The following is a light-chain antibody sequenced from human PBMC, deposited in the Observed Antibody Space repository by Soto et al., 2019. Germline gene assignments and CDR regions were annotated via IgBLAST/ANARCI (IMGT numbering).Light chain of an antibody. CDR1: QDINSY. CDR3: QQYNIYPLT. Sequence: DVQMTQSPSSLSASVGDRVTITCRASQDINSYLAWYQQKPGNAPKSLIYAASSLQTGVPSRFSGSESGTDFTITISNLQPEDSATYYCQQYNIYPLTFGGGTKVEIK. V-gene: IGKV1D-16*01. CDR2: AAS. J-gene: IGKJ4*01.